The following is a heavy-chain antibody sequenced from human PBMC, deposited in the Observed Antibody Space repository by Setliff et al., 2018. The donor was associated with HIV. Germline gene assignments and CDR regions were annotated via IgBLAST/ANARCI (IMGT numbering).Heavy chain of an antibody. J-gene: IGHJ6*03. V-gene: IGHV4-4*07. D-gene: IGHD2-15*01. CDR1: GASITSHY. CDR2: IRLSGST. Sequence: SETLSLTCTVSGASITSHYWSWIRQSAGKGLEWIGRIRLSGSTDYNPSLKSRITMSEGTSKNQFSLNLTSVTAADAAVYYCARAVDGGSYHFCYMDVWGKGTTVTVSS. CDR3: ARAVDGGSYHFCYMDV.